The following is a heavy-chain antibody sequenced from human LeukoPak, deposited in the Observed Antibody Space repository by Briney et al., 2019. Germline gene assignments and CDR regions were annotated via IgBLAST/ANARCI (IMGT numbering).Heavy chain of an antibody. CDR1: GYTFIGYY. CDR3: ARGQPYGDYNYFDP. V-gene: IGHV1-2*06. J-gene: IGHJ5*02. Sequence: ASVKVSCKASGYTFIGYYMHWVRQAPGQGLEWMGRINPSTGGTNSAQKFQGRVTMTRDTSISTAYMELSRLTSDDAAIYYCARGQPYGDYNYFDPWGQGTLVTVSS. CDR2: INPSTGGT. D-gene: IGHD4-17*01.